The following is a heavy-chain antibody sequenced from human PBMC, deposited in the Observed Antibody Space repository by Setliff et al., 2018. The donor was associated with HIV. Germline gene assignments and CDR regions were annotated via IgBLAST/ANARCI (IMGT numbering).Heavy chain of an antibody. V-gene: IGHV1-2*06. CDR2: INPNNGDT. J-gene: IGHJ6*03. CDR3: ARDRWVWGGSDSGYYYYFMDV. Sequence: GASVKVSCKASGYIFTGYYIHWVRQAPGRGLEWMGRINPNNGDTNSAQKFQGRVTMTRDTSISTAYMELSRLRSDDTAVYYCARDRWVWGGSDSGYYYYFMDVWGKGTTVTVSS. D-gene: IGHD6-19*01. CDR1: GYIFTGYY.